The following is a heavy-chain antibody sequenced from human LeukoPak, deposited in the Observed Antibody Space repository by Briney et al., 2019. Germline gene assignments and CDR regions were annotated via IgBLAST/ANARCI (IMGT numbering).Heavy chain of an antibody. CDR2: ISGSGGST. J-gene: IGHJ4*02. D-gene: IGHD4-23*01. V-gene: IGHV3-23*01. CDR3: AKGRDYGGPEDYFDY. CDR1: GFTFSSYA. Sequence: GGSLRLSCAASGFTFSSYAMSWVRQAPGKGLEWVSAISGSGGSTYYADSVKGRFIISRENSKNTLYLQMNSLRAEDTAVYYCAKGRDYGGPEDYFDYWGQGTLVTVSS.